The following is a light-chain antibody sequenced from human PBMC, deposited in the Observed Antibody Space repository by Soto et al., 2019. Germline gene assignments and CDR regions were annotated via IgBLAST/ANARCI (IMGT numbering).Light chain of an antibody. J-gene: IGLJ1*01. CDR2: DDR. CDR3: QVWDRSSDHYV. Sequence: SYELTQPPSVSVAPGQTVRATCGAKNIGSKSVHWYQQRSGQAPVLVVYDDRDRPSGVPERFSGSNSGNTATLTISRVEDGDEADYHCQVWDRSSDHYVFGTGTKVTVL. V-gene: IGLV3-21*02. CDR1: NIGSKS.